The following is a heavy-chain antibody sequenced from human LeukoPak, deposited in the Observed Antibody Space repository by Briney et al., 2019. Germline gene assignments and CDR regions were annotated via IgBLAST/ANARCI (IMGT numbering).Heavy chain of an antibody. CDR3: AKDLGGSATTV. V-gene: IGHV3-9*01. D-gene: IGHD2-2*01. CDR1: GFTFEDHV. Sequence: PGGSLRLSCAASGFTFEDHVMHWLRQAPGKGLEWVSSISWSGDRMGYADAVKGRFTIYRDNAKNSLFLQMNSLRVEDTALYYCAKDLGGSATTVWGQGTLVTVSS. J-gene: IGHJ4*02. CDR2: ISWSGDRM.